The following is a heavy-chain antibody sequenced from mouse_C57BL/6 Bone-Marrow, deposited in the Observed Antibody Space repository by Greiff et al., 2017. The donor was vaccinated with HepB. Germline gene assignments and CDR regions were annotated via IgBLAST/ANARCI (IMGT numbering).Heavy chain of an antibody. CDR2: ISDGGSYT. D-gene: IGHD2-5*01. V-gene: IGHV5-4*01. CDR3: ARDEDSNYPFAY. Sequence: EVNVVDSGGGLVKPGGSLKLSCAASGFTFSSYAMSWVRQTPEKRLEWVATISDGGSYTYYPDNVKGRFTISRDNAKKNLYLQMSHLKSEDTAMYYCARDEDSNYPFAYWGQGTLVTVSA. J-gene: IGHJ3*01. CDR1: GFTFSSYA.